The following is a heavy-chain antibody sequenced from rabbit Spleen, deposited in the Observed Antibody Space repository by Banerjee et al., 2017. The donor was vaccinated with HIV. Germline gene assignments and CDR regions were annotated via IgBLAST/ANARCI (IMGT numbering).Heavy chain of an antibody. CDR1: GFSFSSSFY. Sequence: QLLEESGGDLVKPEGSLTLTCTASGFSFSSSFYMTWVRQAPGKGLQSIGYIYTGSGGYTYYASWAKGRFTISKTSSTTVTLQMTSLTAADTATYFCARQSSDSFNLWGPGTLVTVS. CDR3: ARQSSDSFNL. CDR2: IYTGSGGYT. J-gene: IGHJ4*01. V-gene: IGHV1S40*01.